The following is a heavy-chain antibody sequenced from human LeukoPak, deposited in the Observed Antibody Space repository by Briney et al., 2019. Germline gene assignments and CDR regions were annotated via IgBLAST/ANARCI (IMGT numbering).Heavy chain of an antibody. CDR2: IYYSGST. CDR3: ARQILTGIDY. J-gene: IGHJ4*02. V-gene: IGHV4-39*01. CDR1: DGSISSSSYY. Sequence: SETLSLTCTVSDGSISSSSYYWGWIRQPPGKGLEWIGSIYYSGSTYYNPSLKSRVTISVDTSKNQFSLKLSSVTAADTAVYYCARQILTGIDYWGQGTLVTVSS. D-gene: IGHD7-27*01.